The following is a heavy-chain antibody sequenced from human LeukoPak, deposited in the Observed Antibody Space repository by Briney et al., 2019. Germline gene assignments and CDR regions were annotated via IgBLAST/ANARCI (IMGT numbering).Heavy chain of an antibody. CDR3: AREIGGVPGDLFDY. D-gene: IGHD3-10*01. V-gene: IGHV3-7*01. Sequence: PGGSLRLSCVASGFTFSSYWMTWVRQAPGKGLEWVANIKQDGSEKYYVDSVKGRFTISRDNAKSSLFLQMSSLRAEDTAVYYCAREIGGVPGDLFDYWGQGTLVTVSS. CDR2: IKQDGSEK. J-gene: IGHJ4*02. CDR1: GFTFSSYW.